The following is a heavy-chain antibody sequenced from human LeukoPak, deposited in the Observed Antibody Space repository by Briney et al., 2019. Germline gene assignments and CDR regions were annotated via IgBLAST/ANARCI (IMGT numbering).Heavy chain of an antibody. CDR2: ISVYNGNT. D-gene: IGHD3-10*02. J-gene: IGHJ5*01. Sequence: ASVKVSCKASGYTFTSYGISWVRQAPGQGLEWMGWISVYNGNTNYAQKFQGRLTMTTDTSTSTVYTELRSLRSDDTAVYYCARDPLGSGMLTHWFDSWGQGTLVTVSS. V-gene: IGHV1-18*01. CDR3: ARDPLGSGMLTHWFDS. CDR1: GYTFTSYG.